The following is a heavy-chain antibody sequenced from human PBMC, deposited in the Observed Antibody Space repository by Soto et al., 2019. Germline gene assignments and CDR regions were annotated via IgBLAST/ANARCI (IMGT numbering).Heavy chain of an antibody. D-gene: IGHD6-19*01. Sequence: ASVKVSCKASGYTFTRYYMHWVRQAPGQGLEWMGIINPSGGSTSYAQKFQGRVTMTRDTSTSTVYMELISLRSEDTAVYYCARGRRAVAGPTHSYGMDVWGQGTTVTVSS. CDR1: GYTFTRYY. CDR2: INPSGGST. J-gene: IGHJ6*01. V-gene: IGHV1-46*01. CDR3: ARGRRAVAGPTHSYGMDV.